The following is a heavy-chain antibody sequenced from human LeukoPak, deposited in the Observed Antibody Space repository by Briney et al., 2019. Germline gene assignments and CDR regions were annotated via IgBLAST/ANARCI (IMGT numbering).Heavy chain of an antibody. CDR3: AAGGYYDSSGRPFSWFDP. CDR2: IYTSGST. J-gene: IGHJ5*02. CDR1: GGSISSYY. D-gene: IGHD3-22*01. V-gene: IGHV4-4*07. Sequence: PSETLSLTCTVSGGSISSYYRSWIRQPAGKGLEWIGRIYTSGSTNYNPSLKSRVTMSVDTSKNQFSLKLSSVTAADTAVYYCAAGGYYDSSGRPFSWFDPWGQGTLVTVSS.